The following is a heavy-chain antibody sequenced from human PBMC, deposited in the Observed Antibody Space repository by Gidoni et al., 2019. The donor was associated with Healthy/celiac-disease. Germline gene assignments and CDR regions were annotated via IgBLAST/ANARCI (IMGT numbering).Heavy chain of an antibody. CDR2: ISGSGGST. V-gene: IGHV3-23*01. CDR3: AAYGDYYLGAFDI. CDR1: GFTFSSYA. D-gene: IGHD4-17*01. Sequence: EVQLLESGGGLVQPGGSLRLSCAASGFTFSSYAMSWVRQAPGKGLEWVSAISGSGGSTYYADSVKGRFTISRDNSKNTLYLQMNSLRAEDTAVYYCAAYGDYYLGAFDIWGQGTMVTVSS. J-gene: IGHJ3*02.